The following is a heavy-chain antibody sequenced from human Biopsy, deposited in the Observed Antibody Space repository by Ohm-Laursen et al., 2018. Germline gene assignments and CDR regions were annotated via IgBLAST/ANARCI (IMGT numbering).Heavy chain of an antibody. Sequence: SDTLSLTCTVSGGSISGYHWSWIRKSPGKGLEWLAYISYTGGITSDPSLNGRATMSLDTSKNQFFLRLIYVAAADTAVYYCARMPHFDYWGQGILVTVSS. V-gene: IGHV4-59*07. CDR2: ISYTGGI. CDR1: GGSISGYH. CDR3: ARMPHFDY. D-gene: IGHD2-2*01. J-gene: IGHJ4*02.